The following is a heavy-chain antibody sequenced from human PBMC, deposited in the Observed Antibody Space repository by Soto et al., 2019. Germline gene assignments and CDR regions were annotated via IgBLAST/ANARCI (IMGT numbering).Heavy chain of an antibody. Sequence: SETLALSCTFSVGSISSSSYYWGWIRQPPGKGLEWIGSIYYSGSTYYNPSLKSRVTISVDTSKNQFSLKLSSVTAADTAVYYCARDFSSGWYRDYYYYYGMDVWGRGTTVTVSS. J-gene: IGHJ6*02. CDR1: VGSISSSSYY. D-gene: IGHD6-19*01. CDR3: ARDFSSGWYRDYYYYYGMDV. CDR2: IYYSGST. V-gene: IGHV4-39*01.